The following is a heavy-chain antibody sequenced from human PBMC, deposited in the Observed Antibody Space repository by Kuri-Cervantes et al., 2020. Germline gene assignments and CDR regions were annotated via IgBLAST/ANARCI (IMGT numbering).Heavy chain of an antibody. D-gene: IGHD1-14*01. V-gene: IGHV3-66*01. CDR1: GFTFSSYA. CDR3: ARRRSPYGTGSDY. CDR2: IYSGGST. J-gene: IGHJ4*02. Sequence: GGSLRLSCAASGFTFSSYAMSWVRQAPGKGLEWVSVIYSGGSTYYADSVKGRFTISRDNSKNTLYLQMNSLRAEDTAVYYCARRRSPYGTGSDYWGQGTPVTVSS.